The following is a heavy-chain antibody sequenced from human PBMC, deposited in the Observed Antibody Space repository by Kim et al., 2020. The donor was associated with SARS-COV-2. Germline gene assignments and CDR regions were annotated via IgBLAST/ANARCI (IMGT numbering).Heavy chain of an antibody. D-gene: IGHD2-21*01. V-gene: IGHV4-61*02. CDR2: IYTSGST. CDR3: ARDTHGGGPFDP. CDR1: GGSISSGSYY. Sequence: SETLSLTCTXSGGSISSGSYYWSWIRQPAGKGLEWIGRIYTSGSTNYNPSLKSRVTISVDTSKNQFSLKLSSVTAADTVVYYCARDTHGGGPFDPWGQGTLVTVSS. J-gene: IGHJ5*02.